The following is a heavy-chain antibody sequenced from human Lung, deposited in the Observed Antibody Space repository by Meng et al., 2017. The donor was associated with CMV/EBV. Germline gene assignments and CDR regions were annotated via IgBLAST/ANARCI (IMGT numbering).Heavy chain of an antibody. CDR2: ISSSSSYI. V-gene: IGHV3-21*01. CDR1: GFNFSSYS. Sequence: GESXKISCAASGFNFSSYSVNWVRQAPGKGLEWVSSISSSSSYIDYADSVKGRFTISRDNAKKSLELQMNSLRAEDTARYYCATRMTTVTTGDYWAQGTLVTVSS. CDR3: ATRMTTVTTGDY. D-gene: IGHD4-17*01. J-gene: IGHJ4*02.